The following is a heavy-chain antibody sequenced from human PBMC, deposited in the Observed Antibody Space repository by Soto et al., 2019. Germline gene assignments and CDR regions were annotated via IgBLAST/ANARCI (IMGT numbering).Heavy chain of an antibody. J-gene: IGHJ5*02. CDR2: IIPIFGTA. D-gene: IGHD3-3*01. CDR3: ARDRPAGLRFFGWFDP. Sequence: SVKVSCKASGGTFSSYAISWVRQAPGQGLEWMGGIIPIFGTANYAQKFQGRVTITADESTSTAYMELSSLRSEDTAVYYCARDRPAGLRFFGWFDPWGHGTLVTVSS. CDR1: GGTFSSYA. V-gene: IGHV1-69*13.